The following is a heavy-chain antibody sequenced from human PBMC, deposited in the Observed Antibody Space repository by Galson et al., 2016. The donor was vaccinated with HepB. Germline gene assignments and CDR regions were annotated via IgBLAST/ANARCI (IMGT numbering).Heavy chain of an antibody. J-gene: IGHJ4*02. CDR1: GFTFSSYA. D-gene: IGHD1-26*01. Sequence: SLRLSCAASGFTFSSYAMHWVRQAPGKGLEWVAVISYHGSNKYYADSVKGRFTISRDNSKNTLYLQMNSLRAEDTAVYYCARVQGPFKVGTTFYFDYWGQGTLVTVSS. CDR3: ARVQGPFKVGTTFYFDY. V-gene: IGHV3-30-3*01. CDR2: ISYHGSNK.